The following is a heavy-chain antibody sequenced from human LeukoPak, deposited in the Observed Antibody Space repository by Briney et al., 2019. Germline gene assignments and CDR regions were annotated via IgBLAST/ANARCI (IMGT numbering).Heavy chain of an antibody. CDR1: GGTFSSYA. CDR3: ARARYYYDSSGYGYFDL. D-gene: IGHD3-22*01. CDR2: IIPIFGTA. J-gene: IGHJ2*01. V-gene: IGHV1-69*13. Sequence: GASVKVSCKASGGTFSSYAISWVRQAPGQGLEWMGGIIPIFGTANYAQKFQGRVTITADESTSTAYMELSSLRSEDTAVYYCARARYYYDSSGYGYFDLWSRGTLVTVSS.